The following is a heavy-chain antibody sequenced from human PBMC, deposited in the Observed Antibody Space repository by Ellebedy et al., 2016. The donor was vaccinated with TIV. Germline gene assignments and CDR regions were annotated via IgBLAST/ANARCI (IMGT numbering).Heavy chain of an antibody. V-gene: IGHV4-59*12. Sequence: SKTLSLTCTVSGGSISSYYWSWIRQPPGKGLEWIGYIYYSGSTNYNPSLKSRVTISVDTAKNQFSLKMSSVTAADTAVYYCARVGGGLAGFRSYDYWGQGTLVTVSS. CDR3: ARVGGGLAGFRSYDY. D-gene: IGHD3-9*01. CDR1: GGSISSYY. J-gene: IGHJ4*02. CDR2: IYYSGST.